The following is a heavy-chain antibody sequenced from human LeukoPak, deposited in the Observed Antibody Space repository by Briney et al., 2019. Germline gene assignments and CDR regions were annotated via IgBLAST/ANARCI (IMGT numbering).Heavy chain of an antibody. CDR3: ASGISTKYSSGWFDFDH. Sequence: SVKVSCKSSGDSFIKYAINWIRQAPGQGLEWMGGIIPIFGTANYAQKFQGRVTITADESTSTAYMELSSLRSEDTAVYYCASGISTKYSSGWFDFDHWGQGTLVTVSS. CDR2: IIPIFGTA. D-gene: IGHD6-19*01. J-gene: IGHJ4*02. CDR1: GDSFIKYA. V-gene: IGHV1-69*01.